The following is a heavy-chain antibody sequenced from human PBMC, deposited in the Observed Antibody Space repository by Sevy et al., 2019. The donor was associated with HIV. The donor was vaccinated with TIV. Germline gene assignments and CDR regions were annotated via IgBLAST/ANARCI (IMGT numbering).Heavy chain of an antibody. CDR1: GFTFGDYA. V-gene: IGHV3-49*03. CDR3: TRDLSPLYYDFWSGYDY. D-gene: IGHD3-3*01. Sequence: GGSLRLSCTASGFTFGDYAMSWFRQAPGKGLEWVGFIRSKAYGGTTEYAASVKGRFTISRDDSKSIAYLQMNSLKTEDTAVYYCTRDLSPLYYDFWSGYDYWGQGTLVTVSS. CDR2: IRSKAYGGTT. J-gene: IGHJ4*02.